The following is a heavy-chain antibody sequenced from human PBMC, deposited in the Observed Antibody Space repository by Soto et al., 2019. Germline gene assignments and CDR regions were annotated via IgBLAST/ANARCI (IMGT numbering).Heavy chain of an antibody. CDR1: GYTFTSHY. CDR3: ARGPGGTTVLVAADSSYSTGIEV. CDR2: INPSGGST. D-gene: IGHD2-15*01. V-gene: IGHV1-46*01. J-gene: IGHJ6*02. Sequence: ASVRVPCKAAGYTFTSHYMHWVRQAPGQGIEWMGIINPSGGSTSYAQKFQGRVTMTRDTSTSTVYMELSSLRSEDKAVYYCARGPGGTTVLVAADSSYSTGIEVWTQGNTVNIS.